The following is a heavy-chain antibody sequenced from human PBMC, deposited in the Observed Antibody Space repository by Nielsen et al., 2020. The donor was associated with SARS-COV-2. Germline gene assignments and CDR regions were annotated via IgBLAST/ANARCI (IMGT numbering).Heavy chain of an antibody. CDR3: SRLWVGSWYTSSPPGDYYYGLDV. CDR2: IRAKADSYAT. Sequence: GGSLRLSCAASGFTFSGSEIHWVRQASGKGLEWVGRIRAKADSYATSFAASVSGRFTMSRDDSNNTAFLQMSSLKVEDTAVYYCSRLWVGSWYTSSPPGDYYYGLDVWGQGTTVTVSS. CDR1: GFTFSGSE. J-gene: IGHJ6*02. D-gene: IGHD6-19*01. V-gene: IGHV3-73*01.